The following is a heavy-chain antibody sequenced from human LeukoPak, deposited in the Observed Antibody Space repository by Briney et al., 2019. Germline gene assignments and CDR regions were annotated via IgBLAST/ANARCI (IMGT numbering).Heavy chain of an antibody. Sequence: PSETLSLTCAVSDYSISSGYYWGWIRQPPGKGLEWIGSMYHSGSTYYNPSLKSRVTISVDTSKNQFSLKLSSVSAADTAVYYCARDRPGDQNYYPLDYWGQGTLVTVSS. CDR2: MYHSGST. V-gene: IGHV4-38-2*02. CDR3: ARDRPGDQNYYPLDY. D-gene: IGHD3-22*01. CDR1: DYSISSGYY. J-gene: IGHJ4*02.